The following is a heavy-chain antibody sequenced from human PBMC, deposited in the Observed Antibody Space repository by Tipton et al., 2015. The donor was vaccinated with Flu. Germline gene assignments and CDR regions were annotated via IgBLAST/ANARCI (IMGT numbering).Heavy chain of an antibody. D-gene: IGHD2-21*01. Sequence: TLSLTCSVSGGSISTDRWSWIRQFPGRGLEWIGYVYHSVTTDYNPSLKSRVTISVDTSKNQFSLKLSSVTSADTAVYYCAREDFYYVDLLDWYFDLWGRGTLVTVSS. V-gene: IGHV4-59*01. J-gene: IGHJ2*01. CDR2: VYHSVTT. CDR3: AREDFYYVDLLDWYFDL. CDR1: GGSISTDR.